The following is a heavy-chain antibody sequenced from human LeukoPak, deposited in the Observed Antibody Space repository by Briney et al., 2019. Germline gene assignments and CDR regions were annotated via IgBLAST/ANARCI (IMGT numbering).Heavy chain of an antibody. CDR1: GFTFSSYG. Sequence: GGSLRLSCAASGFTFSSYGMHWVRQAPGKGLEWVAVIWYDGSNKYYADSVKGRFTISRDNSKNTLYLQMSSLRAEDTAMYYCAKDKHLRFVVTMGASNSGGQGTMVSVSS. J-gene: IGHJ3*02. V-gene: IGHV3-33*06. CDR3: AKDKHLRFVVTMGASNS. CDR2: IWYDGSNK. D-gene: IGHD3-16*02.